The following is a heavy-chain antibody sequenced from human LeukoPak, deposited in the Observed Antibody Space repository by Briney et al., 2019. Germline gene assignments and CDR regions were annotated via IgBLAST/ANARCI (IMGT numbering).Heavy chain of an antibody. D-gene: IGHD4-17*01. J-gene: IGHJ4*02. CDR3: TRGAYGDYYFDS. CDR1: GFTFSRYS. V-gene: IGHV3-15*01. Sequence: GGSLRLSCAASGFTFSRYSMNWVRQAPGKGVEWVGRIKTKTDGATTDYAAPVKGRFTISRDDSETTLYLQMNNLKTEDTAVYFCTRGAYGDYYFDSWGQGTLVTVSS. CDR2: IKTKTDGATT.